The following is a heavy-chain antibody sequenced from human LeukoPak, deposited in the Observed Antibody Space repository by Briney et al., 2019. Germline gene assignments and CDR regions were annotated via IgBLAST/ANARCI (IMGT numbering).Heavy chain of an antibody. V-gene: IGHV3-21*01. Sequence: GGSLRLSCAGSGFTFSSYNMNWVRQAPGKGLEWVSSISSSSSYIYYADSVKGRFTISRDNSKNTLYLQMNSLSAEDTAVYYCARSLLRDGYPFDYWGQGTLVTVSS. CDR3: ARSLLRDGYPFDY. D-gene: IGHD5-24*01. CDR1: GFTFSSYN. J-gene: IGHJ4*02. CDR2: ISSSSSYI.